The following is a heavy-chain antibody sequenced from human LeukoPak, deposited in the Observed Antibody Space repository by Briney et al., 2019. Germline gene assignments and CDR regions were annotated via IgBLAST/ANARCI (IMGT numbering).Heavy chain of an antibody. J-gene: IGHJ4*02. Sequence: GASVKVSCKASGYTFTGYYMHWVRQAPGQGLEWMGWMNPNSGNTGYAQKFQGRVTMTRNTSISTAYMELSSLRSEGTAVYYCARGILTGYYNGDYWGQGTLVTVSS. CDR2: MNPNSGNT. CDR3: ARGILTGYYNGDY. V-gene: IGHV1-8*02. CDR1: GYTFTGYY. D-gene: IGHD3-9*01.